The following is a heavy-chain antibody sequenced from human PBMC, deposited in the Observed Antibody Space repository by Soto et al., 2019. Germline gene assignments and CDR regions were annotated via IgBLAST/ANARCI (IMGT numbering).Heavy chain of an antibody. Sequence: GGSLRLSCAASGFTFSSYWMSWVRQAPGKGLEWVANIKQDGSEKYYVDSVKGRFTISRDNAKNSLYLQMNSLRAEDTAVYYCARENGIAAAGTYLDYWGQGTLVTVSS. J-gene: IGHJ4*02. CDR1: GFTFSSYW. V-gene: IGHV3-7*05. CDR3: ARENGIAAAGTYLDY. CDR2: IKQDGSEK. D-gene: IGHD6-13*01.